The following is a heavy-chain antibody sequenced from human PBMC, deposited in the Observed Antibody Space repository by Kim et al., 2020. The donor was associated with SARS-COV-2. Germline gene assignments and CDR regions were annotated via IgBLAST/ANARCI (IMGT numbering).Heavy chain of an antibody. CDR3: VRDAKGWYDP. Sequence: GGSLRLSCAASGFTFSSYWMSWVRQAPGKGPMWVSHIDSDGSSTNYGDSVKGRFTISRDNAKNALYLQMNSLRVEDTAVYYCVRDAKGWYDPWGQGILVTVSS. V-gene: IGHV3-74*01. CDR2: IDSDGSST. J-gene: IGHJ5*02. CDR1: GFTFSSYW.